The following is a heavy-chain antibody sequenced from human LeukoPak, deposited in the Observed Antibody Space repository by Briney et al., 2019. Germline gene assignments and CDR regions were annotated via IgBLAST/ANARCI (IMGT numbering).Heavy chain of an antibody. CDR1: GGTFSSYA. Sequence: GASVKVSCKASGGTFSSYAISWVRQAPGQGLEWMGRIIPIFGTANYAQKFQGRVTITTDESTSTAYMELSSLRSEDTAVHYCARDVSHQGDGGYYFDYWGQGTLVTASS. V-gene: IGHV1-69*05. CDR2: IIPIFGTA. D-gene: IGHD5-24*01. J-gene: IGHJ4*02. CDR3: ARDVSHQGDGGYYFDY.